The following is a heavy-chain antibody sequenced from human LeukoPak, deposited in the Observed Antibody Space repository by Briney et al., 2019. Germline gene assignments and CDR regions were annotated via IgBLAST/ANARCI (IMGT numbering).Heavy chain of an antibody. CDR3: ARGVAAGMQPFDY. CDR2: IIPILGIA. J-gene: IGHJ4*02. V-gene: IGHV1-69*04. CDR1: GGTFSSYA. D-gene: IGHD6-13*01. Sequence: ASVKVSCKASGGTFSSYAISWVRQAPGQGLEWMGRIIPILGIANYAQKFQGRVTITADKSTSTAYMELSSLRSEDTAVYYCARGVAAGMQPFDYWGQGTLVTVSS.